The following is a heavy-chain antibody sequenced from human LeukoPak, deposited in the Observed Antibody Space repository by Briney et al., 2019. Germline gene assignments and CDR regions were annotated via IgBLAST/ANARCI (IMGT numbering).Heavy chain of an antibody. J-gene: IGHJ4*02. CDR3: ARGGTSSGYYPFDY. V-gene: IGHV4-59*01. D-gene: IGHD3-22*01. CDR2: IYYSGST. Sequence: PSETLSLTCTVSGGSISSYYWSWIRQPPGKGLEWIGYIYYSGSTNYNPSLKSRVTISVDTSKNQFSLKLSSVTAADTAVYYCARGGTSSGYYPFDYWGQGTLVTVSS. CDR1: GGSISSYY.